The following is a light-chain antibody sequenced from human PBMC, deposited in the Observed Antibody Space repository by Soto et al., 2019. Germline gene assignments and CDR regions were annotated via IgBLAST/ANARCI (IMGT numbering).Light chain of an antibody. J-gene: IGKJ1*01. V-gene: IGKV3-20*01. CDR1: QSFSSSY. CDR2: GAS. Sequence: EIVLIQSPATLSLSPWERATLSCRASQSFSSSYLAWYQQKPGQAPRLLIYGASSRATGIPDRFSGSGSGTDFTLTISRLEPEDFAVYYCQQYGSSPQTFGQGTKVDIK. CDR3: QQYGSSPQT.